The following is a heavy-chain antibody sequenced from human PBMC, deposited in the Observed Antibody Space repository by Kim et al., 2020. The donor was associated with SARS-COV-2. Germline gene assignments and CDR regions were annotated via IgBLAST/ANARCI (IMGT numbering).Heavy chain of an antibody. V-gene: IGHV3-23*01. D-gene: IGHD5-12*01. Sequence: GGSLRLSCAASGFAFSTYAMSWVRQAPGMGLEWVSGITSDGRTYYADSVKGRFTISRAVSKTTLFLQMNSLRVEDTAVYYCAKRVQPNSGYEFWFYFDYWGQGTLVTVSS. CDR3: AKRVQPNSGYEFWFYFDY. J-gene: IGHJ4*02. CDR2: ITSDGRT. CDR1: GFAFSTYA.